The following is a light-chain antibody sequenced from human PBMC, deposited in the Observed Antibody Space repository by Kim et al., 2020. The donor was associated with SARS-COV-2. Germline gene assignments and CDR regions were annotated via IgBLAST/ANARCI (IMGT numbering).Light chain of an antibody. CDR2: SNN. CDR3: ATWDDSLNGWV. J-gene: IGLJ3*02. CDR1: SSNVGGNT. V-gene: IGLV1-44*01. Sequence: GHRLTISWSGSSSNVGGNTVNWYQQLPGTAPKLLIYSNNQRPSGVPVRFSGSKSGTSASLAISGLQSEDEADYYCATWDDSLNGWVFGGGTQLTVL.